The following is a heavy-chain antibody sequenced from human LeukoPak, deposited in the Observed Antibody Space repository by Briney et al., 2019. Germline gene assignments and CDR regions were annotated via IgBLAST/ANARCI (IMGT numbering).Heavy chain of an antibody. Sequence: SGTLSLTCTVSGGSISGNYCTWIRQPPGKGLEWIGYMYYSGNTEYNPSLKSRVTISVDTSKNLFSLNLTSVTAADTAIYYCATGRRDSGSENWGQGTLVTVSS. CDR2: MYYSGNT. CDR1: GGSISGNY. J-gene: IGHJ4*02. CDR3: ATGRRDSGSEN. V-gene: IGHV4-59*01. D-gene: IGHD6-19*01.